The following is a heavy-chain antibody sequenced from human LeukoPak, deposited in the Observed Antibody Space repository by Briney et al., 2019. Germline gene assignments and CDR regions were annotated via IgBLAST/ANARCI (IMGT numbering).Heavy chain of an antibody. D-gene: IGHD4-17*01. CDR1: GGSFSGYY. J-gene: IGHJ4*02. V-gene: IGHV4-34*01. CDR3: ARGSDDYGDYKY. Sequence: PSETLSLTCAVYGGSFSGYYWSWIRQPPGKGLEWIGGINHSGSTNYNPSLKSRVTISVDTSKNQFSLKLSSVTAADTAVYYCARGSDDYGDYKYWGQGTLVTVSS. CDR2: INHSGST.